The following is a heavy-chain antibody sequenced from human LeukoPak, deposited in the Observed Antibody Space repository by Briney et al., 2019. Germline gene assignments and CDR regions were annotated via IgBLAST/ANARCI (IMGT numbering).Heavy chain of an antibody. D-gene: IGHD3-22*01. J-gene: IGHJ3*02. CDR3: ARFTMIRLDAFDI. CDR1: GGTFSSYA. CDR2: IIPIFGTA. V-gene: IGHV1-69*01. Sequence: GSSVKVSCKASGGTFSSYAISWVRQAPGQGLEWMGGIIPIFGTANYAQKFQGRVTITADESTSTAYMELSSLRSEDTAVYYCARFTMIRLDAFDIWGQGTMVTVSS.